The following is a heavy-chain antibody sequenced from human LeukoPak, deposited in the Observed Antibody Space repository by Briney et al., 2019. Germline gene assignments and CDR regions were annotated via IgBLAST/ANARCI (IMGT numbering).Heavy chain of an antibody. J-gene: IGHJ5*02. Sequence: ASVKVSCKVSGYTLTGYYMHWVRQAPGQGLEWMGWINPNSGGTNYAQKFQGRVTMTRDTSISTAYMELSRLRSDDTAVYYCAREGEYCSSTSCYGWFDPWGQGTLVTVSS. CDR3: AREGEYCSSTSCYGWFDP. CDR1: GYTLTGYY. CDR2: INPNSGGT. D-gene: IGHD2-2*01. V-gene: IGHV1-2*02.